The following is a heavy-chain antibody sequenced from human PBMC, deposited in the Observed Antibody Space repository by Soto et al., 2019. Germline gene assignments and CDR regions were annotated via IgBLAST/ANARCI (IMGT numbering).Heavy chain of an antibody. V-gene: IGHV4-59*08. J-gene: IGHJ6*03. Sequence: SETLSLTCTVSGGSISSYYWSWIRQPLGKGLEWIGYIYYSGSTNYNPSLKSRVTISVDTSKNQFSLKLSSVTAADTAAYYCARRVSYYYYMDVWGKGTTVTVSS. CDR3: ARRVSYYYYMDV. CDR1: GGSISSYY. CDR2: IYYSGST.